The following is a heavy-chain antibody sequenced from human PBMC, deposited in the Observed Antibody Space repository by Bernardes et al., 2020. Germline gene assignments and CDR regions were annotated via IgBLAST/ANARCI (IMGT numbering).Heavy chain of an antibody. CDR3: ARDGPYYYYYMDV. CDR2: ISSSSSTI. J-gene: IGHJ6*03. Sequence: GGSLRLSCVASGFTFSSYSMNWVRQAPGKGLEWVSYISSSSSTIYYADSVKGRFTISRDNAKNSLYLQMNSLRAEDTAVYYCARDGPYYYYYMDVWGKGTTVTVSS. CDR1: GFTFSSYS. V-gene: IGHV3-48*01.